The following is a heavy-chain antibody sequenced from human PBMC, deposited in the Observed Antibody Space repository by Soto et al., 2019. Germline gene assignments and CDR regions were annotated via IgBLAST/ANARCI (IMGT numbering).Heavy chain of an antibody. D-gene: IGHD3-10*01. V-gene: IGHV1-69*04. CDR3: ATSYGSGYRAFDY. CDR2: VNPILSMS. CDR1: GDTFSFYS. Sequence: QVQLVQSGAEVKRPGSSVKVSCKASGDTFSFYSINWVRQAPGLGLEWMGRVNPILSMSNYAQRFQGRVTMTADKSTSTAYMKLSGLRSEDTAMYYCATSYGSGYRAFDYWGQGALATVSS. J-gene: IGHJ4*02.